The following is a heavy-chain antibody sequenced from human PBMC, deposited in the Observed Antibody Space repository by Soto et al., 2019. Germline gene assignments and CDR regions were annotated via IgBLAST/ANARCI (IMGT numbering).Heavy chain of an antibody. CDR2: IIPIFGTA. CDR1: GGTFSSYA. Sequence: SMKVSCKASGGTFSSYAISWVRQAPGQGLEWMGGIIPIFGTANYAQKFQGRVTITADKSTSTAYMELSSLRSEDTAVYYCATGGIAARAYYYYGMDVWGQGTTVTVSS. V-gene: IGHV1-69*06. CDR3: ATGGIAARAYYYYGMDV. J-gene: IGHJ6*02. D-gene: IGHD6-6*01.